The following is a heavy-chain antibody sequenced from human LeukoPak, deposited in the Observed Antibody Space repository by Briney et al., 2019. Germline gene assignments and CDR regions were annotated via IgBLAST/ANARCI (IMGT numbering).Heavy chain of an antibody. CDR2: INAGNGDT. Sequence: ASVKVSCKASGYTFTSFAIQWVRQAPGQRLEWMGWINAGNGDTKYSQNFQARVTITRDTSASTAYMELSSLRSEDTAVYYCARDLGSEYDTQQPWGQGTLVTVSS. V-gene: IGHV1-3*01. D-gene: IGHD3-22*01. J-gene: IGHJ5*02. CDR3: ARDLGSEYDTQQP. CDR1: GYTFTSFA.